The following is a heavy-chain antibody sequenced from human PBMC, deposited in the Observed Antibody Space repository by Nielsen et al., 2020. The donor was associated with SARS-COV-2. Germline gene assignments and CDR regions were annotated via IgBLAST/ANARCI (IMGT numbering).Heavy chain of an antibody. V-gene: IGHV3-43*01. J-gene: IGHJ3*02. CDR2: ISWDGGST. Sequence: GESLKISCAASGFTFDDYTMHWVRQAPGKGLEWVSLISWDGGSTYYADSVKGRFTISRDNSKNTLYLQMNSLRAEDTAVYYCWCSSSSPSLGDAFDIWGQGTMVTVSS. CDR3: WCSSSSPSLGDAFDI. CDR1: GFTFDDYT. D-gene: IGHD6-6*01.